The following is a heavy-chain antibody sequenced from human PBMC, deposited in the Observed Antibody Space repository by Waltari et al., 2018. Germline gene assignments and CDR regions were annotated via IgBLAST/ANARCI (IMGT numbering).Heavy chain of an antibody. CDR3: ARDRGYQDY. V-gene: IGHV4-59*01. CDR1: GGSISSYY. D-gene: IGHD3-10*01. Sequence: QVQLQESGPGLVKPSETLSLTCTVSGGSISSYYWSWIRPPPGKGMEWIGYIYSRGSTNYNPSRKSRVIISVDTSKNQFSLKVRSMTAADTAVYYCARDRGYQDYWGQGTLVTVSS. CDR2: IYSRGST. J-gene: IGHJ4*02.